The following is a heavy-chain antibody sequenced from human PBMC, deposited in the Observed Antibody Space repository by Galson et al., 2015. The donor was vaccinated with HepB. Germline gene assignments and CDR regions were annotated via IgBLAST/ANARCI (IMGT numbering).Heavy chain of an antibody. V-gene: IGHV1-2*02. D-gene: IGHD3-22*01. CDR3: ARPSYYYDSSGYPDYYYYYMDV. CDR1: EYTFTGYY. J-gene: IGHJ6*03. CDR2: INPNSGGT. Sequence: SVKVSCKASEYTFTGYYMHWVRQAPGQGLEWMGWINPNSGGTNYAQKFQGRVTMTRDTSISTAYMELSRLRSDDTAVYYCARPSYYYDSSGYPDYYYYYMDVWGKGTTVTVSS.